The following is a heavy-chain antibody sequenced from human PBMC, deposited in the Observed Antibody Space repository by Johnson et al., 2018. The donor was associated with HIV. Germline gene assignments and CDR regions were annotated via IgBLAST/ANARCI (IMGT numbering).Heavy chain of an antibody. V-gene: IGHV3-48*03. Sequence: VQLVESGGGVVQPGRSLRLSCVASGFTFSSYAMHWIRQAPGKGLEWVSYISGSGNSIYYAYSVKGRFTISRDNAKNSLYLQMNSLRAEDTAVYYCARGDGYRRAFDIWGQGTMVTVSS. CDR3: ARGDGYRRAFDI. J-gene: IGHJ3*02. CDR2: ISGSGNSI. CDR1: GFTFSSYA. D-gene: IGHD1-1*01.